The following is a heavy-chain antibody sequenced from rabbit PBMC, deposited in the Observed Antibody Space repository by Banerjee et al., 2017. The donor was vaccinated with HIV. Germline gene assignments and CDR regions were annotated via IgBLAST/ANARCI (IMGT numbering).Heavy chain of an antibody. V-gene: IGHV1S40*01. CDR3: ARDLAGVIGWNFNL. CDR2: IYTGDGPT. Sequence: LTLTCTASGFSFSDNCYMCWVRQAPEKGPEWIACIYTGDGPTYYASWVNGRFTISKASWTTVALQMTSLTAADTATYFCARDLAGVIGWNFNLWGQGTLVTVS. CDR1: GFSFSDNCY. J-gene: IGHJ4*01. D-gene: IGHD4-1*01.